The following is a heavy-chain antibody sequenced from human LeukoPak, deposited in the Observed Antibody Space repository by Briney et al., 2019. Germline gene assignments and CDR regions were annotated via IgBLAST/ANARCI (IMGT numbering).Heavy chain of an antibody. D-gene: IGHD6-19*01. V-gene: IGHV4-34*01. CDR3: ARLRDSGWYKSPLDY. CDR1: GGSFSGYY. J-gene: IGHJ4*02. CDR2: INDRGNT. Sequence: KPSETLSLTCAVYGGSFSGYYWSWIRQPPGKGLEWIGEINDRGNTNYNPSLKSRVTISVDTSKNQFSLKLRSVTAAGTAVYYCARLRDSGWYKSPLDYWGQGTLVSVSS.